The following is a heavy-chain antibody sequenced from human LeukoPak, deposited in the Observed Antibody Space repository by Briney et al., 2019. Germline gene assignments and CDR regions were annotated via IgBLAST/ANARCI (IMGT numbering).Heavy chain of an antibody. V-gene: IGHV3-66*01. CDR1: GFTVSSNY. J-gene: IGHJ4*02. Sequence: GGSLRLSCAASGFTVSSNYMSWVRQAPGKGLEWVSVIYSGGSTYYADSVKGRFTISRDNAKNSLYLQMNSLRGEDTAVYYCARGGIAMADPDYWGQGTLVTVSS. D-gene: IGHD6-19*01. CDR3: ARGGIAMADPDY. CDR2: IYSGGST.